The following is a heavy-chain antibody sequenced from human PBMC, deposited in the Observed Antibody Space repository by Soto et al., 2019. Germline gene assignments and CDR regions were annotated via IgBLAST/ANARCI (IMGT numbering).Heavy chain of an antibody. CDR3: ARGYFDSGHGYDL. V-gene: IGHV5-51*01. Sequence: PGESLKISCKGPGHLFNNHWIGWVRQTPGKGLEWMGLIFTRDSETKTSPSFQGHVSFPVDNSINTVYLQWTSLKTTDTGIYFCARGYFDSGHGYDLWGQGTLVTVS. CDR1: GHLFNNHW. CDR2: IFTRDSET. J-gene: IGHJ5*02. D-gene: IGHD3-10*01.